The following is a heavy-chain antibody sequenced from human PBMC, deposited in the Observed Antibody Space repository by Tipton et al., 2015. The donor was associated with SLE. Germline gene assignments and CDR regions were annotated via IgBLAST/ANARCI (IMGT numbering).Heavy chain of an antibody. CDR3: ARELVYLDV. V-gene: IGHV3-69-1*01. Sequence: AVSGFTFNDYNVNWVRQAPGKGLEWISSITSGYDMYYSDSVRGRFIVSRDDAENSVSLQMNSLRVEDTAVYYCARELVYLDVWGKGTTVTVSS. CDR2: ITSGYDM. J-gene: IGHJ6*03. CDR1: GFTFNDYN. D-gene: IGHD3-10*01.